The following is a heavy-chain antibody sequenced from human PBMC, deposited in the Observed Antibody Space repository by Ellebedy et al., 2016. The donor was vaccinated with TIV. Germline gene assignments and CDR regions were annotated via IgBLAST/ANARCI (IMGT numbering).Heavy chain of an antibody. J-gene: IGHJ1*01. CDR2: VYYSGST. D-gene: IGHD6-19*01. Sequence: MPSETLSLTCTVSGGSISTHYWNWIRQPPGKGLEWIGYVYYSGSTNYNPSLKSRVTISVDTSKNQFSLKLSSVTAADTAVYYCARNKGAGTGAEYFQHWGQGTLVTVSS. V-gene: IGHV4-59*11. CDR3: ARNKGAGTGAEYFQH. CDR1: GGSISTHY.